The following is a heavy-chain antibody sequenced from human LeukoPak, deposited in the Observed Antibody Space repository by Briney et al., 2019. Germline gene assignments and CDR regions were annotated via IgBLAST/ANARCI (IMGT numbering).Heavy chain of an antibody. CDR1: GISVNSNY. V-gene: IGHV3-53*01. Sequence: GGSLRLSCAVSGISVNSNYMTWVRQAPGKGLEWVSVIYSGGSTYYADSVKGRFTISRDNSKNTLDLQMNSLRAEDTAVYYCARSSSWYQFHASNMWGQGTMVTVSS. J-gene: IGHJ3*02. CDR2: IYSGGST. D-gene: IGHD6-13*01. CDR3: ARSSSWYQFHASNM.